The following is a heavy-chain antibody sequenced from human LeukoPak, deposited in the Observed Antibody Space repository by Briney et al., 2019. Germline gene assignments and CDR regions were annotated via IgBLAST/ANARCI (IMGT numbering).Heavy chain of an antibody. Sequence: SETLSLTCTVSGGSISSYYWGWVRQPPGKGLEWIGSIYYSGTTYYNPSLKNRVTITVDTSKNQFSLEVSSVTAADTAVYYCATGGDFWSGYNWFDPWGQGTLVTVSS. CDR1: GGSISSYY. D-gene: IGHD3-3*01. CDR3: ATGGDFWSGYNWFDP. J-gene: IGHJ5*02. CDR2: IYYSGTT. V-gene: IGHV4-39*07.